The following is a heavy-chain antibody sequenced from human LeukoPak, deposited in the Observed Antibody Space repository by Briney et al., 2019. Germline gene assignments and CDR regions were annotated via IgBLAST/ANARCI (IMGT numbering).Heavy chain of an antibody. CDR2: ISSSGTYM. V-gene: IGHV3-21*01. CDR3: ARELGNADTYGNVPLGH. Sequence: GGSLRLSCAASGFTVSSNYMSWVRQAPGKGLEWVSSISSSGTYMYYSDSVEGRFTISRDNAKNSVFLQMDSLRAEDTAVYFCARELGNADTYGNVPLGHWGQGTLVIVPS. CDR1: GFTVSSNY. J-gene: IGHJ4*02. D-gene: IGHD1-26*01.